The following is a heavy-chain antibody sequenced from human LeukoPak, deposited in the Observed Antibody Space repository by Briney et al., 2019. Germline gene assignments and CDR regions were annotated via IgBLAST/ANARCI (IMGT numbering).Heavy chain of an antibody. Sequence: GGSLRLSCAASGFTFSSYWMSWVRQAPGKGLEWVATLKQDGSEKYYVDSLKGRFTISRDNAKNSLYLQMNSLRAEDTAVYYCAKVRGRWLGFDYWGQGTLVTVSS. CDR2: LKQDGSEK. CDR3: AKVRGRWLGFDY. V-gene: IGHV3-7*01. J-gene: IGHJ4*02. D-gene: IGHD6-19*01. CDR1: GFTFSSYW.